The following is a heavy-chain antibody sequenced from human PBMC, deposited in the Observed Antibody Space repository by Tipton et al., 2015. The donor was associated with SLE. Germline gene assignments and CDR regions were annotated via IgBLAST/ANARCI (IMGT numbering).Heavy chain of an antibody. V-gene: IGHV4-4*08. CDR2: IYTSGST. D-gene: IGHD6-19*01. J-gene: IGHJ4*02. CDR1: GGSITSNY. Sequence: TLSLTCTVSGGSITSNYWSWIRQPPGKGLEWIGYIYTSGSTNYNPSLKSRVTISVDTSKNQFSLKLSSVTAADTAVYYCAREGSGWYRGYYFDYWGQGTLVTVSS. CDR3: AREGSGWYRGYYFDY.